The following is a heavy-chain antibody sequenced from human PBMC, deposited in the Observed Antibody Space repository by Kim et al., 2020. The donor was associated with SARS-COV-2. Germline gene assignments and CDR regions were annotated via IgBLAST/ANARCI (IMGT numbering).Heavy chain of an antibody. CDR3: TRDRWGINTNRWRTADFAFDV. CDR2: INTNTGKP. J-gene: IGHJ6*02. V-gene: IGHV7-4-1*02. Sequence: ASVKVSCKASGYTFASHALNWVRQAPGQGLEWIGWINTNTGKPTYAQGFTGRFVFSLDTSVSTAFLEINSLKSEDTGIFYCTRDRWGINTNRWRTADFAFDVWGQGTPVTVSS. D-gene: IGHD2-8*01. CDR1: GYTFASHA.